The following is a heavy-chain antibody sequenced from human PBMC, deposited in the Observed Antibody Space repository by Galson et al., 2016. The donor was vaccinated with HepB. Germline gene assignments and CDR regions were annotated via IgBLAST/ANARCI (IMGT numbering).Heavy chain of an antibody. D-gene: IGHD3-22*01. J-gene: IGHJ4*02. CDR1: GYTFTGYY. CDR3: ARGRNYYDSRHFDY. CDR2: INPNSGGT. Sequence: SVKVSCKASGYTFTGYYMHWVRQAPGQGLEWMGWINPNSGGTNYAQKFQGWVTMTRDTSISTAYMELSRLRSDDTAMYYCARGRNYYDSRHFDYWGQGTLVTVSS. V-gene: IGHV1-2*04.